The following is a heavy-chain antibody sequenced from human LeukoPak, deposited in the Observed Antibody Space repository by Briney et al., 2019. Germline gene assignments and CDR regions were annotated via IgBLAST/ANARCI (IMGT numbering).Heavy chain of an antibody. CDR3: ARSAGITGTGFDP. D-gene: IGHD1-7*01. CDR2: ISAYNGHK. J-gene: IGHJ5*02. V-gene: IGHV1-18*01. Sequence: ASVKVSCKASGYTFTSYGISWVRQAPGQGLEWMGWISAYNGHKNYAQKLQGRVTMTTDTYTTTAYMELGSLRSDDTAVYYCARSAGITGTGFDPWGQGTLVTVSS. CDR1: GYTFTSYG.